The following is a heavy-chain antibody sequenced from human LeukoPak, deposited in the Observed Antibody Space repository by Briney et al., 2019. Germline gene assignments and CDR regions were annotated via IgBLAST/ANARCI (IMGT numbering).Heavy chain of an antibody. V-gene: IGHV4-61*02. Sequence: SETLSLTCTVSGGSISSGSYYWSWIRQPAGKGLEWIGRIYTSGSTNYNPSLKSRVTISVDTSKNQFSLKLSSVTAADTAVYYCARDRPKGGPFDYWGQGTLVTVSS. CDR2: IYTSGST. D-gene: IGHD2-15*01. J-gene: IGHJ4*02. CDR1: GGSISSGSYY. CDR3: ARDRPKGGPFDY.